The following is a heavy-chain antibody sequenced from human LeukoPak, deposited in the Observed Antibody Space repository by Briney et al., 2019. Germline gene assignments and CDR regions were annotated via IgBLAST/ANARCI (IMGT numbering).Heavy chain of an antibody. J-gene: IGHJ4*02. D-gene: IGHD2-15*01. Sequence: GGSLRLSCAASGFTFSSFAMSWVRQAPGKGLEWVSVISGSGGSTDYADSVKGRFTISRDNSKNTLYLQMNSLRAEDTAVYYCAKDERFCSGGICFSVSFDYWGQGTLVTVPS. CDR3: AKDERFCSGGICFSVSFDY. CDR2: ISGSGGST. V-gene: IGHV3-23*01. CDR1: GFTFSSFA.